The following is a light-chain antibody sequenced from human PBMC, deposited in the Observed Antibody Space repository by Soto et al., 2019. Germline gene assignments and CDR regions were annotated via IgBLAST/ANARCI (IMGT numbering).Light chain of an antibody. V-gene: IGKV3-11*01. J-gene: IGKJ1*01. CDR1: QSVSSY. CDR3: QQCCRTPWT. Sequence: EIMLKHCRATISSCPGEGATLYGRAIQSVSSYLAWYQQKPGQAPRLLIYDASNMATGIPARFSGSGSGTDFTLTISSLEPEDFAAYYCQQCCRTPWTFGQGTKVDIK. CDR2: DAS.